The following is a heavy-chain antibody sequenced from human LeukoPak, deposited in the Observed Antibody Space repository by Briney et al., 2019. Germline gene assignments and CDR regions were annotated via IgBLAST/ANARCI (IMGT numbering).Heavy chain of an antibody. CDR2: ISGSGDNT. CDR1: GFTFSSYG. D-gene: IGHD3-9*01. V-gene: IGHV3-23*01. J-gene: IGHJ2*01. Sequence: PGGSLRLSCAASGFTFSSYGMHWVRQAPGKGLEWVSSISGSGDNTYYADSVKGRFTISRDNSKNMLSLQINNLRVEDTAVHYCAKEEDWDPSYYWYFDLWGRGTLVTVSS. CDR3: AKEEDWDPSYYWYFDL.